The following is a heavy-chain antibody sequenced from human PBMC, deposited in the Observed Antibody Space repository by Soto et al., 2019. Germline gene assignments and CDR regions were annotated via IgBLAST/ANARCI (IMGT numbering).Heavy chain of an antibody. Sequence: GGSLRLSCAASGFTFSSYPMNWVRQAPGKGLEWVSVISGSGGSTYYADSVKGRFTISRDNSKNTLYLQMNSLRAEDTAVYYCARRSSGWYFDYWGQGTLVPVSS. D-gene: IGHD6-19*01. V-gene: IGHV3-23*01. J-gene: IGHJ4*02. CDR3: ARRSSGWYFDY. CDR2: ISGSGGST. CDR1: GFTFSSYP.